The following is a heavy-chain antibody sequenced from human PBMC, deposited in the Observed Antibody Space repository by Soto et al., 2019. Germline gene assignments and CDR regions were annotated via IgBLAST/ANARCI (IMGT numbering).Heavy chain of an antibody. J-gene: IGHJ3*02. D-gene: IGHD1-26*01. Sequence: GGSLRLSCAASGFTFSNAWMSWVRQAPGKGLEWVGRIKSKTDGGTTDYAAPVKGRFTITRDDSKNTLYLQMNSLKTEYTAVYYCTTSSGSYDAFDIWGQGTMVTVSS. V-gene: IGHV3-15*01. CDR1: GFTFSNAW. CDR3: TTSSGSYDAFDI. CDR2: IKSKTDGGTT.